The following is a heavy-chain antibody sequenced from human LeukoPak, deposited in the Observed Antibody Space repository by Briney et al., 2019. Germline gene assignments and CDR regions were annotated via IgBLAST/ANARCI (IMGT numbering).Heavy chain of an antibody. D-gene: IGHD2-2*01. CDR2: INPNSGGT. Sequence: EASVKVSCKASGYTFTGYYMHWVRQAPGQGLEWMGWINPNSGGTNYAQKFQGRVTMTRDTSISTAYMELSRLRSDDTAVYYSARGYCSSTSCPYFQHWGQGTLVTVSS. J-gene: IGHJ1*01. V-gene: IGHV1-2*02. CDR3: ARGYCSSTSCPYFQH. CDR1: GYTFTGYY.